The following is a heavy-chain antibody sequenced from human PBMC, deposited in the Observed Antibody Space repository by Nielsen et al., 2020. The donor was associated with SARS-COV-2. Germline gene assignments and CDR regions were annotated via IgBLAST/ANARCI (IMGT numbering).Heavy chain of an antibody. V-gene: IGHV4-61*05. CDR2: IYYSGST. CDR1: GDSISSRGNY. CDR3: ARGRILDIVPLYWFDP. J-gene: IGHJ5*01. Sequence: SETLSLTCTVSGDSISSRGNYWARIRQPPGKGLEWIGYIYYSGSTNYNPSLKSRVTISVDTSKNQFSLKLSSVTAADTAVYYCARGRILDIVPLYWFDPWGQGTLVTVSS. D-gene: IGHD2-2*03.